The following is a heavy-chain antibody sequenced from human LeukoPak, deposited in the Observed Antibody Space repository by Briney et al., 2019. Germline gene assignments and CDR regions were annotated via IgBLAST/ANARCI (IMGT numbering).Heavy chain of an antibody. CDR1: GFTFSSYG. CDR3: AKGGVAAIFDY. D-gene: IGHD2-15*01. CDR2: ISYDGSNK. Sequence: GRPLRLSCAASGFTFSSYGMHCVREAPGKGLEWVGVISYDGSNKYYADPVKGRFTLSRDNSKNTLYLQMNSLRAEDTAVYYCAKGGVAAIFDYWGQGTLVTVSS. J-gene: IGHJ4*02. V-gene: IGHV3-30*18.